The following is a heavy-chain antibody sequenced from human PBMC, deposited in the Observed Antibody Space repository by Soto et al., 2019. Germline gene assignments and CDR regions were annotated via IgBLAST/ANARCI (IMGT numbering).Heavy chain of an antibody. Sequence: PGGSLRLSCAASGFTFSSYAMHWVRQAPGKGLEWVAVISYDGSNKYYADSVKGRFTISRDNSKNTLYLQMNSMRAEDSAVYYCAKDRTVAARNFDYWGQGTQVTVS. V-gene: IGHV3-30-3*01. CDR3: AKDRTVAARNFDY. CDR1: GFTFSSYA. J-gene: IGHJ4*02. D-gene: IGHD6-6*01. CDR2: ISYDGSNK.